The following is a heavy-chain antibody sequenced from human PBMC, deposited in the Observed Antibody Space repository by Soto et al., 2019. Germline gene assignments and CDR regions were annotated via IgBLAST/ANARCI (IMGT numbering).Heavy chain of an antibody. Sequence: PXRGLRRRGEASGLTPSRYSVPWVRQATGKGLEWVASMTYDGGEKYYADSVKGRFTISRDNSRNTVSLQLNSLRAADKALYYCANSGSCNGGNCLPPFHAWAQGTLVTVSS. CDR2: MTYDGGEK. CDR3: ANSGSCNGGNCLPPFHA. V-gene: IGHV3-30*18. D-gene: IGHD2-15*01. CDR1: GLTPSRYS. J-gene: IGHJ4*02.